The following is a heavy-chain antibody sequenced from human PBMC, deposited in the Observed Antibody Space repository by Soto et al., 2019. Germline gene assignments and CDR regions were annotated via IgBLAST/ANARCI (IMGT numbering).Heavy chain of an antibody. CDR3: ARDQMAYYYGSGGRNWFDP. D-gene: IGHD3-10*01. V-gene: IGHV1-69*13. CDR1: GGTFSSYA. CDR2: IIPIFGTA. J-gene: IGHJ5*02. Sequence: RASVKVSCKASGGTFSSYAISWVRQAPGQGLEWMGGIIPIFGTANYAQKFQGRVTITADESTSTAYMELSSLRSEDTAVYYCARDQMAYYYGSGGRNWFDPWGQGTLVTVSS.